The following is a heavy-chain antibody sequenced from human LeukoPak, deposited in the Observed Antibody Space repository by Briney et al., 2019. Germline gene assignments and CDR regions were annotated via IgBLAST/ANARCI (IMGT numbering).Heavy chain of an antibody. J-gene: IGHJ4*02. V-gene: IGHV1-8*01. Sequence: ASVKVSCKASGYTFTRYDINWVRQPTGQGLEWMGWMNPNSGNTGYAQKFQGRVTMTRNTSISTAYMELSSLRSEDTAVYYCARVPSLLRDTYDFWSGYYPYYFDYWGQGTLVTVSS. CDR3: ARVPSLLRDTYDFWSGYYPYYFDY. CDR1: GYTFTRYD. D-gene: IGHD3-3*01. CDR2: MNPNSGNT.